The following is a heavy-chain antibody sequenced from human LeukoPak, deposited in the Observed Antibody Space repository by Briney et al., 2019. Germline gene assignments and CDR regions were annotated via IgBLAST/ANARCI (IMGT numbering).Heavy chain of an antibody. D-gene: IGHD6-13*01. CDR2: INPNSGGT. Sequence: GASVKVSCKASGYTFTGYYMHWVRQAPGQGLERMGWINPNSGGTNYAQKFQGRVTMTRDTSISTAYMELSRLRSDDTAVYYCARRIAAAGTPYYFDYWGQGTLVTVSS. V-gene: IGHV1-2*02. J-gene: IGHJ4*02. CDR1: GYTFTGYY. CDR3: ARRIAAAGTPYYFDY.